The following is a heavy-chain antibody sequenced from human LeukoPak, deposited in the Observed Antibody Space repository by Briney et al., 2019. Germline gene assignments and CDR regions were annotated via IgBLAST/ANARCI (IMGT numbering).Heavy chain of an antibody. CDR3: ARDARGSGSYLAPYYYYGMDV. Sequence: ASVKVSCKASGYTFTSYYMHWVRQAPGQGLEWMGIINPSGGSTSYAQKFQGRVTMTRDTSTSTVYMELSSLRSEDTAVYYCARDARGSGSYLAPYYYYGMDVWGQGTTVTVSS. D-gene: IGHD3-10*01. V-gene: IGHV1-46*01. CDR2: INPSGGST. J-gene: IGHJ6*02. CDR1: GYTFTSYY.